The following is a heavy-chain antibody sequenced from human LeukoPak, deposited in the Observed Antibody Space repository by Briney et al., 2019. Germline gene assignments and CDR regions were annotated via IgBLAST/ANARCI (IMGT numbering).Heavy chain of an antibody. J-gene: IGHJ4*02. V-gene: IGHV3-7*01. Sequence: GGSLRLSCAASGFTFTSYWMSWVRQAPGKGLEWVASVKEDGSEKYYVDSVKGRFTISRDNAKNSMSLQMSSLRAEDTAVYYCARGRIALLWGQGTLVTVSS. D-gene: IGHD2-15*01. CDR3: ARGRIALL. CDR1: GFTFTSYW. CDR2: VKEDGSEK.